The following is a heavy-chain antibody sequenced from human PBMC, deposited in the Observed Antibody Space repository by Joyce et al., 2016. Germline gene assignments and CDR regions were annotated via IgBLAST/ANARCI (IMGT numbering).Heavy chain of an antibody. J-gene: IGHJ6*02. D-gene: IGHD2-2*01. CDR1: GFTVSSNY. CDR3: ARDRCSSTSCYGMDV. V-gene: IGHV3-53*04. CDR2: IYSGGST. Sequence: EVQLVESGGGLVQPGGSLRLSCAASGFTVSSNYMSWVRQAPGKGLEWVSVIYSGGSTYYADSVKGRFTISRHNSKNTLYLQMNSLRAEDTAVYYCARDRCSSTSCYGMDVWGQGTTVTVSS.